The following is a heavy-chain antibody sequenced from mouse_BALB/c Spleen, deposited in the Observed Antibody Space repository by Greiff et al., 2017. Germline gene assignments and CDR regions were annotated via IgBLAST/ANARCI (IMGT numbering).Heavy chain of an antibody. J-gene: IGHJ3*01. V-gene: IGHV5-17*02. CDR3: AREGYDGYYVAY. CDR1: GFTFSSFG. Sequence: EVHLVESGGGLVQPGGSRKLSCAASGFTFSSFGMHWVRQAPEKGLEWVAYISSGSSTIYYADTVKGRFTISRDNPKNTLFLQMTSLRSEDTAMYYCAREGYDGYYVAYWGQGTLVTVSA. CDR2: ISSGSSTI. D-gene: IGHD2-3*01.